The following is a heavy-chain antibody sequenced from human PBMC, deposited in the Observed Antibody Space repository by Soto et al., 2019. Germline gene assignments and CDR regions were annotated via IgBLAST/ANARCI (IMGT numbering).Heavy chain of an antibody. D-gene: IGHD1-1*01. CDR2: INPSGGST. Sequence: QVQLVKSGAEVKEPGASVKVSCKASGYSFTTYYMHWVRQAPGQGLEWMGMINPSGGSTSNVQKFQGRVTVTRDTSTSTVYMELSSLRSEDTAVYYCARNDKSGLDYWGQGTLVTVAS. J-gene: IGHJ4*02. CDR3: ARNDKSGLDY. CDR1: GYSFTTYY. V-gene: IGHV1-46*01.